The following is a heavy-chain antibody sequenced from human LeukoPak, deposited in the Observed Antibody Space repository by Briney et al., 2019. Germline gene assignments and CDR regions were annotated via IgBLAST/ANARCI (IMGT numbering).Heavy chain of an antibody. CDR1: GYSFTRYW. CDR3: ARRLPFGVADY. Sequence: GESLKISCQGSGYSFTRYWIGWVRQMPGKGLEWMGIIYPGDSDTRYSPSFQGQVTTSADKSISTAYLQWSSLKASDTAMYYCARRLPFGVADYWGQGNLVTVSS. CDR2: IYPGDSDT. V-gene: IGHV5-51*01. D-gene: IGHD3-3*01. J-gene: IGHJ4*02.